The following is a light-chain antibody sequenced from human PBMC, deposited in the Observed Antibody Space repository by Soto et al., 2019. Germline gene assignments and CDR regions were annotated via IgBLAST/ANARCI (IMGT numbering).Light chain of an antibody. CDR2: DVN. V-gene: IGLV2-14*03. CDR1: RSDIGAYNF. CDR3: TSWTTSTTMI. Sequence: QSVLTQPASVSGSPGQSITISCTGTRSDIGAYNFVSWYQQHPGEVPKLILYDVNVRPSGVSNRFSGSKSGNTASLTLSGLQAEYEADYYCTSWTTSTTMIFGGGTKLTVL. J-gene: IGLJ2*01.